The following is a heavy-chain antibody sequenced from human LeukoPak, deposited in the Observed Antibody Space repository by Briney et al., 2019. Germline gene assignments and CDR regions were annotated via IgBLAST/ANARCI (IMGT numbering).Heavy chain of an antibody. J-gene: IGHJ3*02. D-gene: IGHD1-26*01. V-gene: IGHV3-30*18. CDR2: ISYDGSNK. CDR1: GFTFSSYG. Sequence: PGGSLRLSCAASGFTFSSYGMHWVRQAPGKGLEWVAVISYDGSNKYYADSVKGRFTISRDNSKNTLYLQMNSLRAEDTAVYYCAKDFSGGSYWTGEDDAFDIWGQGTMVTVSS. CDR3: AKDFSGGSYWTGEDDAFDI.